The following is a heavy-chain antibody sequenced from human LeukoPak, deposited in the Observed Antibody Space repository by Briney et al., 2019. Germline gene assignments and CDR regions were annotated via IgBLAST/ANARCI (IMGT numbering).Heavy chain of an antibody. CDR1: GFTFSSYV. Sequence: GGSLRLSCAASGFTFSSYVMSWVRQAPGKGLEWVSAISGSGGSTYYADSVKGRFTISRDNSKNSLYLQMNSLRTEDTALYYCAKESIAVAAFDYWGQGTLVTVSS. CDR2: ISGSGGST. V-gene: IGHV3-23*01. J-gene: IGHJ4*02. D-gene: IGHD6-19*01. CDR3: AKESIAVAAFDY.